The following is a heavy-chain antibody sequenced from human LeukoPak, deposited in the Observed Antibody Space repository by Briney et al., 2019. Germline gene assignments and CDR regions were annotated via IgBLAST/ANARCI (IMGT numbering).Heavy chain of an antibody. CDR2: ISSSSSYI. J-gene: IGHJ3*02. D-gene: IGHD6-6*01. V-gene: IGHV3-21*01. Sequence: GGSLRLSCAASGFTFSSYNMNWVRQAPGKGLEWVSSISSSSSYIYYADSVKGRFTISRDNAKNSLYLQMNSLRAEDTAVYYCARNVVYSSSSFGAFDIWGQGTMVTVSS. CDR3: ARNVVYSSSSFGAFDI. CDR1: GFTFSSYN.